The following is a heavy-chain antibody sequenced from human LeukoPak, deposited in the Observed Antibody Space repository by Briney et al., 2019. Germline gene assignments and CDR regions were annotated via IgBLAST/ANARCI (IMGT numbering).Heavy chain of an antibody. V-gene: IGHV4-31*03. D-gene: IGHD2-2*01. CDR2: IYYSGST. J-gene: IGHJ3*02. Sequence: SETLSLTCTVSGGSISSGGYYWSWIRQHPGKGLEWIGYIYYSGSTYYNPSLKSRVTISVDTSKNQFSLKLSSVTAADTAVYYCARVVVVVPADAFDIWGQGTVVTVSS. CDR1: GGSISSGGYY. CDR3: ARVVVVVPADAFDI.